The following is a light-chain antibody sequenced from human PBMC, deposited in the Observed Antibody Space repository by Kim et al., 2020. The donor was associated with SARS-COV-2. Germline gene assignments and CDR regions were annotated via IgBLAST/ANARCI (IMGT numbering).Light chain of an antibody. J-gene: IGLJ3*02. CDR2: QDS. CDR3: QAWDSSTWV. Sequence: SYELTQPPSVSVSPGQTASITCSGDKLGDKYACWYQQKPGKSPVLVIYQDSKRPSGIPERFSGSNSGNTATLTISGTQAMDEADYYCQAWDSSTWVFGGGTQLTVL. V-gene: IGLV3-1*01. CDR1: KLGDKY.